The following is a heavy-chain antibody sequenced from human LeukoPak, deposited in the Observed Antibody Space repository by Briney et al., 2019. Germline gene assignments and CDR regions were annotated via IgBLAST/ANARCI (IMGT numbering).Heavy chain of an antibody. V-gene: IGHV3-11*01. Sequence: GGSLRLSCAASGFTFSDYYMSWIRQAPGKGLEWVSYISSSGSTIYYADSVKGRFTISRDNAKNSQYLQMNSLRAEDTAVYYCARDYGDTAMVYYYYYYGMDVWGQGTTVTVSS. CDR3: ARDYGDTAMVYYYYYYGMDV. CDR2: ISSSGSTI. CDR1: GFTFSDYY. J-gene: IGHJ6*02. D-gene: IGHD5-18*01.